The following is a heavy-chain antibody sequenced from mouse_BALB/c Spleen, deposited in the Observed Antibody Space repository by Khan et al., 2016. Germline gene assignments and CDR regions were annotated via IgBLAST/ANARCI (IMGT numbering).Heavy chain of an antibody. CDR1: GYTFTNYG. D-gene: IGHD4-1*01. V-gene: IGHV9-3*02. J-gene: IGHJ2*01. CDR2: TNTNTGEP. Sequence: QFQLVQSGPELKKPGETVKISCKASGYTFTNYGMNWVKQAPGKGLKWMGWTNTNTGEPTYAEEFKGRFAFSLETSASTAYLQINNFKNEDTATXFCAKLTGTPWDYWGQGTTLTVSS. CDR3: AKLTGTPWDY.